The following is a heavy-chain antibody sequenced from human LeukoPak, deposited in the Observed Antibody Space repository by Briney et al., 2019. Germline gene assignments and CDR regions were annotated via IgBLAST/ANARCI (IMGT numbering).Heavy chain of an antibody. CDR3: ARRGSGSHRAFDI. V-gene: IGHV4-30-2*01. J-gene: IGHJ3*02. D-gene: IGHD1-26*01. CDR1: GGSISSGGYY. Sequence: SQTLSLTCTVSGGSISSGGYYWSWIRQPPGKGLEWIGYIYHSGSTYYNPSLKSRVTISVDRSKNQFSLKLSSVTAADTAVYYCARRGSGSHRAFDIWGQGTMITVSS. CDR2: IYHSGST.